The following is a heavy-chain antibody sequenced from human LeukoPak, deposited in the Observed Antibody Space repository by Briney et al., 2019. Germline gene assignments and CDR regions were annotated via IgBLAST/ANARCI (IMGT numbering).Heavy chain of an antibody. Sequence: TSETLSLTCAVSGGSISSSNWWSWVRQPPGKGLEWIGEIYHSGSTNYNPSLKSRVTISVDTSKNQFSLKLSSVTAADTAVYYCARLNPRYCSGGSCRKKNKRIPPPKGNFDYWGQGTLVTVSS. CDR3: ARLNPRYCSGGSCRKKNKRIPPPKGNFDY. D-gene: IGHD2-15*01. CDR2: IYHSGST. J-gene: IGHJ4*02. CDR1: GGSISSSNW. V-gene: IGHV4-4*02.